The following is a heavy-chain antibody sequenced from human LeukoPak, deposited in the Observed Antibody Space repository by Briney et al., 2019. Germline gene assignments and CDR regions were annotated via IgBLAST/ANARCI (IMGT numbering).Heavy chain of an antibody. Sequence: PGGSLRLSCAGSGFTFSGYGMNWVRQAPGKGLEGVSGISGSGGSTYHADSVKGRFTISSDNSKNTLYLQMSSLRADDTAVYYCAYSSAGQVVHYFEYWGQGTLVTVSS. D-gene: IGHD6-13*01. CDR2: ISGSGGST. V-gene: IGHV3-23*01. J-gene: IGHJ4*02. CDR1: GFTFSGYG. CDR3: AYSSAGQVVHYFEY.